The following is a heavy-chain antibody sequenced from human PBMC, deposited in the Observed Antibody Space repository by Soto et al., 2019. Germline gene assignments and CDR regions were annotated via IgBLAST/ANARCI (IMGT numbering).Heavy chain of an antibody. CDR2: IWYDGSNK. Sequence: GGSLRLSCAASGFTFSSYGMHWVRQAPGKGLEWVAVIWYDGSNKYYADSVKGRFTISRDNSKNTLYLQMNSLRAEDTAVYYCARGGEFLESDCWGQGTLVTVSS. V-gene: IGHV3-33*01. D-gene: IGHD3-3*01. CDR3: ARGGEFLESDC. J-gene: IGHJ4*02. CDR1: GFTFSSYG.